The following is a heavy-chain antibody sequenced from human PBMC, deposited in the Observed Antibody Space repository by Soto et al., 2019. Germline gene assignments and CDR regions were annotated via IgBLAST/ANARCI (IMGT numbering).Heavy chain of an antibody. CDR1: GYTFTNYG. CDR3: ARTKGRCISTSCYAYGMDV. CDR2: ISAYNGNT. J-gene: IGHJ6*02. V-gene: IGHV1-18*01. D-gene: IGHD2-2*01. Sequence: QVQLVQSGAEVKKPGASVKVSCKASGYTFTNYGISWVRQAPGQGLEWMGWISAYNGNTNYAQKLQGRVTMTTETSTRTAYMEMRSLRSDDTAVYYCARTKGRCISTSCYAYGMDVWGQGTTVTVFS.